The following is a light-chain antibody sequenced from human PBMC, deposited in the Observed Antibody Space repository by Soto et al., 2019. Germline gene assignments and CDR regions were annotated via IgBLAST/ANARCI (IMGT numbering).Light chain of an antibody. CDR1: QSLSGW. CDR3: QQYKSYPWT. J-gene: IGKJ1*01. Sequence: DIQMTQSPSTLSASIGNRLTITCRASQSLSGWLAWYQQKPGKAPKLLIYKASTLESGVPSRFSGSGSQTEFTLTISSLQPDDFATYYCQQYKSYPWTFGQGTKVEIK. V-gene: IGKV1-5*03. CDR2: KAS.